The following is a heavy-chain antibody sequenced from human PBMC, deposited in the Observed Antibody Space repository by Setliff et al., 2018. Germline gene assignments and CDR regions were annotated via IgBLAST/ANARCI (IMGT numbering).Heavy chain of an antibody. CDR1: GYNFITTG. CDR2: ISPYNGNT. Sequence: ASVKVSCKTSGYNFITTGISWVRQAPGQGPEWMGCISPYNGNTNYAQKFQGRVTMTTDTSTSTVYMELRSLRSDDTAVYYCVREGVDSRSSTDYRYYMDVWGKGTTVTVSS. J-gene: IGHJ6*03. CDR3: VREGVDSRSSTDYRYYMDV. V-gene: IGHV1-18*01. D-gene: IGHD3-22*01.